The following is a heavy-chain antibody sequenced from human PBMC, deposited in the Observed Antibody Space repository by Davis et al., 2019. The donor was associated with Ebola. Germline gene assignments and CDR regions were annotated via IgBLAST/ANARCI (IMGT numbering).Heavy chain of an antibody. Sequence: MPSETLSLTCAVYGGSFSGYYWNWIRQPPGKRLEWIGEITRSGSTTYNPSLKGRVIISLDTSNNQFSLRLTSVTAADTAIYYCARRGRAVVRGIFYGMDVWGQGTTATVSS. J-gene: IGHJ6*02. CDR3: ARRGRAVVRGIFYGMDV. D-gene: IGHD3-10*01. CDR2: ITRSGST. V-gene: IGHV4-34*01. CDR1: GGSFSGYY.